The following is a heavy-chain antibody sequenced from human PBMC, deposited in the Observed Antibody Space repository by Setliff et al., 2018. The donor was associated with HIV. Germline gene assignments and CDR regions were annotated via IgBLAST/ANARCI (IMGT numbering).Heavy chain of an antibody. D-gene: IGHD6-6*01. J-gene: IGHJ4*02. Sequence: SETLSLTCGISGGSFSGFYWAWIRQPPGKGLEWIGEINYSGKTNKNPSLKSRVTISADTSRTQVSLNLISVTAADTAVYYCARATYGSRAGTGLYFDSWGQGALVTVSS. CDR2: INYSGKT. CDR1: GGSFSGFY. V-gene: IGHV4-34*01. CDR3: ARATYGSRAGTGLYFDS.